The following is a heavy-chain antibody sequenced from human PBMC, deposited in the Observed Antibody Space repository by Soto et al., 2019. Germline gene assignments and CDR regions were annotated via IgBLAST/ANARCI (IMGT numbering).Heavy chain of an antibody. J-gene: IGHJ4*02. V-gene: IGHV3-23*01. CDR2: ISGSGADT. CDR1: GFIFSNYA. Sequence: GSLRLSCAPSGFIFSNYAMSWVRQARGKGLEWVSAISGSGADTYYTESVKGRFTISRGNFKNTLYLQMNSLRAEDTAVYYCAKDNGRGGGSVFDYWGQGTLVTVSS. CDR3: AKDNGRGGGSVFDY. D-gene: IGHD2-15*01.